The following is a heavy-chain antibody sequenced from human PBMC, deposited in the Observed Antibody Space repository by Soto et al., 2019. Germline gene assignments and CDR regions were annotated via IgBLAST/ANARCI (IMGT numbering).Heavy chain of an antibody. CDR1: GFSLSTSGVG. Sequence: SGPTLVNPTQTLTLTCTFSGFSLSTSGVGVGWIRQPPGKALEWLALIYWDDDKRYSPSLSSRLTITEDTAKNQVVLTMANMDPVDTATYYCARALYSTTSFDYWGQGTLVTVS. CDR2: IYWDDDK. D-gene: IGHD6-13*01. CDR3: ARALYSTTSFDY. V-gene: IGHV2-5*02. J-gene: IGHJ4*02.